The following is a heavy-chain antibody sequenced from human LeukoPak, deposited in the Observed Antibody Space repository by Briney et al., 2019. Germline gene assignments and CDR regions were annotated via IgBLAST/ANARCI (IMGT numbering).Heavy chain of an antibody. Sequence: PSETLSLTCAVYGGSFSGYHWTWIRQSPGKGLEWIGDVNHSGSTNCNPPLKSRVTISVDTSKNQFSLKLTSVTAADTAVYYCVRDRCGGDCYPNWFDPWGQGTLVTVSS. CDR1: GGSFSGYH. D-gene: IGHD2-21*02. V-gene: IGHV4-34*01. CDR2: VNHSGST. J-gene: IGHJ5*02. CDR3: VRDRCGGDCYPNWFDP.